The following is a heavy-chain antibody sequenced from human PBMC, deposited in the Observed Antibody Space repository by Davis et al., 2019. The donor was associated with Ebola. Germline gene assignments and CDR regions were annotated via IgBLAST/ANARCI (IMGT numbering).Heavy chain of an antibody. J-gene: IGHJ5*02. Sequence: AASVKVSCKTSGYTFSGYAISWVRQAPGQGLEWIGRINVYNGHTNYAQNFQGRVTVSTDTSTSIAYMELRSLRSDDTALYYCARDPSTVTTIWFDPWGQGTLVTVSS. V-gene: IGHV1-18*01. CDR2: INVYNGHT. D-gene: IGHD4-17*01. CDR3: ARDPSTVTTIWFDP. CDR1: GYTFSGYA.